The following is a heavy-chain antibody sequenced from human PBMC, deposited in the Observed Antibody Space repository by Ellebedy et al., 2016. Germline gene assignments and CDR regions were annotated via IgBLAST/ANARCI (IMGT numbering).Heavy chain of an antibody. CDR3: ARGATPMTFDY. CDR2: IYYSGST. Sequence: SETLSLXXTVSGGSVSSGSYYWSWIRQPPGKGLEWIGYIYYSGSTNYNPSLKSRVTISVDTSKNQFSLKLSSVTAADTAVYYCARGATPMTFDYWGQGTLVTVSS. V-gene: IGHV4-61*01. CDR1: GGSVSSGSYY. D-gene: IGHD3-22*01. J-gene: IGHJ4*02.